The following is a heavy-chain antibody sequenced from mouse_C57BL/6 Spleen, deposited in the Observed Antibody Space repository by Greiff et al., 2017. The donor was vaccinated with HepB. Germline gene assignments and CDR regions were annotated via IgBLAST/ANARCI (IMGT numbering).Heavy chain of an antibody. CDR1: GYTFTSYW. V-gene: IGHV1-64*01. D-gene: IGHD2-10*01. CDR2: IHPNSGST. Sequence: QVQLQQPGAELVKPGASVKLSCKASGYTFTSYWMHWVKQRPGQGLEWIGMIHPNSGSTNYNEKFKSKATLTVDQSSSTAYMQLSSLTSEDSAVYYCARRSLLSMDYWGQGTSVTVSS. J-gene: IGHJ4*01. CDR3: ARRSLLSMDY.